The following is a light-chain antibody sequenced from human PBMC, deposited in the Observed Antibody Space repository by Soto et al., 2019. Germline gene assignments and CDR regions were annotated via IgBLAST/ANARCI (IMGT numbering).Light chain of an antibody. CDR2: DVS. CDR1: SSDGGGYNY. Sequence: QSALTQPASVSGSPGQSSTISCTGTSSDGGGYNYVSWYQQHPGKAPKLMIYDVSNRPSGVSNRFSGSKSGNTASLTISGLQAEDEADYYCSSYTSSSTYVVFGGGTKVTVL. CDR3: SSYTSSSTYVV. V-gene: IGLV2-14*01. J-gene: IGLJ2*01.